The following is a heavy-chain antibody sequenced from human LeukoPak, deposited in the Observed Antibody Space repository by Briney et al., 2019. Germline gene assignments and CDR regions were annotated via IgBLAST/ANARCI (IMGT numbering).Heavy chain of an antibody. J-gene: IGHJ4*02. CDR1: GGSISSYY. CDR3: ARASGYSGYDHEGFDY. Sequence: PSETLSLTCTVSGGSISSYYWSWIRQPPGKGLEWIGYIYYSGSTNYNPSLKSRVTISVDTSKNQFSLKLSSVTAADTAVYYCARASGYSGYDHEGFDYWGQGTLVTVSS. CDR2: IYYSGST. V-gene: IGHV4-59*01. D-gene: IGHD5-12*01.